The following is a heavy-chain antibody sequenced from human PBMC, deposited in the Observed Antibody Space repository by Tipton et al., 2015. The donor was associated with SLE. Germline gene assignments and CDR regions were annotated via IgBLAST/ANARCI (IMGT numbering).Heavy chain of an antibody. CDR1: GGSFSGYY. Sequence: LACAVYGGSFSGYYWSWIRQPPGKGLEWIGEINHSGSTNYNSSLKSRVTISVDTSKNQFTLKLSSVTAADTAGYYCARDKIVGATRTFDIWGQGTMVTVSS. V-gene: IGHV4-34*01. D-gene: IGHD1-26*01. CDR3: ARDKIVGATRTFDI. CDR2: INHSGST. J-gene: IGHJ3*02.